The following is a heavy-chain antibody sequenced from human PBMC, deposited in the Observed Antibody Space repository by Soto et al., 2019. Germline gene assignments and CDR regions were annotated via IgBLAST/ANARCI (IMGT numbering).Heavy chain of an antibody. CDR3: ARGRGGPASYGMDV. V-gene: IGHV1-69*06. CDR2: IIPIFGTA. D-gene: IGHD3-10*01. Sequence: QVQLVQSGAEVKKPGSSVKVSCKASGGTFSSYAISWVRQAPGQGLEWMGGIIPIFGTANYARKFQGRVTIPADKSTSTAYMELSSLRSEDTAVYYCARGRGGPASYGMDVWGQGTTVTVSS. J-gene: IGHJ6*02. CDR1: GGTFSSYA.